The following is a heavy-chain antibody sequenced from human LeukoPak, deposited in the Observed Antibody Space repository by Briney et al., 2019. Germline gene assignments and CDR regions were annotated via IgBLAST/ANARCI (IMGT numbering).Heavy chain of an antibody. CDR3: ARDSALAQAVMFDY. J-gene: IGHJ4*02. D-gene: IGHD6-19*01. V-gene: IGHV4-39*07. Sequence: SETLSLTCTVSRDYIRHIDYYWVWIRQPPGKGLEWIGNVYKSGTTSYNPSLRSRVTMSLDTSRSQFSLRLTSVTAADTAVYYCARDSALAQAVMFDYWGQGTLVTVSS. CDR2: VYKSGTT. CDR1: RDYIRHIDYY.